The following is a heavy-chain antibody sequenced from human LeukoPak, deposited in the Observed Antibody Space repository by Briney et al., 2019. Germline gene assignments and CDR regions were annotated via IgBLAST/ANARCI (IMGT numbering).Heavy chain of an antibody. D-gene: IGHD6-19*01. V-gene: IGHV4-59*08. Sequence: PSETLSLTCTVSGGSISSYYWSWLRQPPGKGLEWIGYIYYSGSTNYNPSLKSRVTISVDTSKNQFSLKLSSVTAADTAVYYCARGQWLADYWGQGTLVTVSS. CDR3: ARGQWLADY. J-gene: IGHJ4*02. CDR2: IYYSGST. CDR1: GGSISSYY.